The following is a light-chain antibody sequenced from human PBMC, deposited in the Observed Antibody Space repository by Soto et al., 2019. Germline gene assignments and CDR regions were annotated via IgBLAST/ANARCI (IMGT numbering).Light chain of an antibody. V-gene: IGKV3-15*01. Sequence: EIVMTQSPATLSVSPGERATLSCRASQSVSSNLAWYQQKPGQAPRLLIYGASTRATGIPARFSGSGSGTEFTLTIRSLHSEDFAVYYCQQYNNGPPVTFGQGTKVEIK. CDR2: GAS. J-gene: IGKJ1*01. CDR3: QQYNNGPPVT. CDR1: QSVSSN.